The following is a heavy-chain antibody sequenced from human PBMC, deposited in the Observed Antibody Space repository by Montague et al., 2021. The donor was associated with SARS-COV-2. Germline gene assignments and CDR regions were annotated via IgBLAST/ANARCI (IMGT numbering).Heavy chain of an antibody. J-gene: IGHJ6*02. Sequence: SETLSLTCTVSGGSISSYYWSWIWQPPGKGLEWIGYIYYSGSTNYNPSLKSRVTISVDTSKNQFPLKLSSVTAADTAVYYCARSVGMDVWGQGTTVTVSS. CDR2: IYYSGST. D-gene: IGHD4-23*01. CDR1: GGSISSYY. V-gene: IGHV4-59*01. CDR3: ARSVGMDV.